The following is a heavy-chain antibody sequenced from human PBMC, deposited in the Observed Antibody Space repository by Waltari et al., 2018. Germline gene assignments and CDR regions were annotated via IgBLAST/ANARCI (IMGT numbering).Heavy chain of an antibody. J-gene: IGHJ1*01. CDR1: GGTFSSYA. CDR2: IIPILRTA. Sequence: QVQLVQSGAEVKKPGSSVKVSCKASGGTFSSYAISWVRQAPGQGLEWMGGIIPILRTANYEQKVQGIVTITTDESTSTADMELSSLRSEDTAVYYCASGYDMDVAEYFQHWGQGTLVTVSS. V-gene: IGHV1-69*05. D-gene: IGHD5-12*01. CDR3: ASGYDMDVAEYFQH.